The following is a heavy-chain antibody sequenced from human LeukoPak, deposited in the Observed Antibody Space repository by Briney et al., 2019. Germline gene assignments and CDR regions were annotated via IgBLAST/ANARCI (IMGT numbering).Heavy chain of an antibody. CDR3: ARGHSSSWYDY. Sequence: SETLSFTCAVYGGSFSGYYWSWIRQPPGKGLEWIGEINHSGSTNYNPSLKSRVTISVDTSKNQFSLKLSSVTAADTAVYYCARGHSSSWYDYWGQGTLVTVSS. V-gene: IGHV4-34*01. CDR2: INHSGST. D-gene: IGHD6-13*01. CDR1: GGSFSGYY. J-gene: IGHJ4*02.